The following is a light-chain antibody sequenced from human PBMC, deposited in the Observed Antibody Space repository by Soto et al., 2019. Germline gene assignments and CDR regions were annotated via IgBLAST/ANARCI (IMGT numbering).Light chain of an antibody. CDR3: QQSYNTPT. CDR1: QSISSY. V-gene: IGKV1-39*01. CDR2: GAS. J-gene: IGKJ1*01. Sequence: DIQMTQSPSSLSASVGDRVTITCRASQSISSYLNWYQQKPGKDPKNLIYGASILQSGVPSRFSGSGSGTDFTLTISSLQPEDSATYYCQQSYNTPTFGQGTKVEIK.